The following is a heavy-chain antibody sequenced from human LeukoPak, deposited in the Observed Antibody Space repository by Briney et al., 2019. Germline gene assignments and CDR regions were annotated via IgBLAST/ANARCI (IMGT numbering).Heavy chain of an antibody. CDR3: TGWGYSYGLSDY. Sequence: GGSLRLACTASGFTFGDYAMSWVCQAPGKGLERVCFIRSKAYGGTTEYAASVKGRFTISRDDSKSIAYLQMNSLKTEDTAVYYCTGWGYSYGLSDYWGQGTLVTVSS. CDR2: IRSKAYGGTT. CDR1: GFTFGDYA. D-gene: IGHD5-18*01. V-gene: IGHV3-49*04. J-gene: IGHJ4*02.